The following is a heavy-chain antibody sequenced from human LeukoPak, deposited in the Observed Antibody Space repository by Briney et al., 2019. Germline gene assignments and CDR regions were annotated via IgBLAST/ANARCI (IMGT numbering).Heavy chain of an antibody. CDR3: ATLRRSGWYIGD. J-gene: IGHJ4*02. V-gene: IGHV1-2*02. Sequence: ASVKVSCKASGYTFSDYYMHWVRQAPGQGLEWMGWINPYSGGTNYAEKFLGRVTVTRDTSMTTAYMELSSLRSDDTAMYYCATLRRSGWYIGDWGQGTLVTVSS. D-gene: IGHD6-19*01. CDR2: INPYSGGT. CDR1: GYTFSDYY.